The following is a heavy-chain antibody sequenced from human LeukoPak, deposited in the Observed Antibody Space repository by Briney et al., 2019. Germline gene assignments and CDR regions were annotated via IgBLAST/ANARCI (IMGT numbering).Heavy chain of an antibody. J-gene: IGHJ6*03. Sequence: ASVKVSCKASGYTFTSYGISWVRQAPGQGLEWMGWISAYNGNTNYAQKLQGRVTMTTDTSTSTAYMELRSLRSDDTAVYYCARDYIVVVPAAGMGLRYMDVWGKGTTVTVSS. D-gene: IGHD2-2*01. CDR1: GYTFTSYG. V-gene: IGHV1-18*01. CDR3: ARDYIVVVPAAGMGLRYMDV. CDR2: ISAYNGNT.